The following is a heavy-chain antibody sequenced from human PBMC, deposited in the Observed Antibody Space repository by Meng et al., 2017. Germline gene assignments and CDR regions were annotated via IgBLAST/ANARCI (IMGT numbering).Heavy chain of an antibody. V-gene: IGHV4-34*01. CDR2: INHSGST. CDR1: GGSFSGYY. Sequence: SETLSLTCAVYGGSFSGYYWSWIRQPPGKGLEWIGEINHSGSTNYNPSLKSRVTISVDTSKNQFSLKLSSVTAADTAVYYCARGRPWLGAPNDYWARGTLAT. D-gene: IGHD1-26*01. CDR3: ARGRPWLGAPNDY. J-gene: IGHJ4*02.